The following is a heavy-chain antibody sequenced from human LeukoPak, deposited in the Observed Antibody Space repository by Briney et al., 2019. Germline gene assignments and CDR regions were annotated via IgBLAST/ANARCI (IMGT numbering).Heavy chain of an antibody. CDR2: ISSGSSYI. CDR1: GFTFSRSS. J-gene: IGHJ2*01. D-gene: IGHD3-10*01. CDR3: AREDYYGSGSPWYFDL. Sequence: GGSLRLSCAASGFTFSRSSMNWVRQAPGKGLEWVSSISSGSSYIYYADSVKGRFTISRDNAKNSLYLQMNSLRAEDTAVYHCAREDYYGSGSPWYFDLWGRGTLVTVSS. V-gene: IGHV3-21*01.